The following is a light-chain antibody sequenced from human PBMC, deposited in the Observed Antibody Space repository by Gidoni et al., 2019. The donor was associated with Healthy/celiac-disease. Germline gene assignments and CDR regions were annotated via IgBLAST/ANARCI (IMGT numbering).Light chain of an antibody. CDR3: QQSYSTPRT. CDR1: QSISSY. V-gene: IGKV1-39*01. J-gene: IGKJ1*01. Sequence: DIQMSQSLSSLSASVGDRVTITCRASQSISSYLNWYQQKPRKAPKLLIYAASNLQNGVPSRFSGSGSGTDFTLTISSLQPEDFATYYCQQSYSTPRTFGQGTKVEIK. CDR2: AAS.